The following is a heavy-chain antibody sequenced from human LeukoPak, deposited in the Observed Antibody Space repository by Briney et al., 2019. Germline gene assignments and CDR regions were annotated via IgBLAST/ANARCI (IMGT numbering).Heavy chain of an antibody. V-gene: IGHV3-48*01. J-gene: IGHJ6*03. CDR1: GFTFSSYS. D-gene: IGHD1-7*01. Sequence: GGSLRLSCAASGFTFSSYSMNWVRQAPGKGLEWVSYISSSSTIYYADSVKGRFTISRDNSKNTLYLQMNSPRAEDTAVYYCAKRRGLELLYYYYMDVWGKGTTVTVSS. CDR2: ISSSSTI. CDR3: AKRRGLELLYYYYMDV.